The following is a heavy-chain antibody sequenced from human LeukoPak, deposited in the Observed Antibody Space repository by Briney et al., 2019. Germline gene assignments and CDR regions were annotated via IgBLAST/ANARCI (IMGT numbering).Heavy chain of an antibody. CDR1: GGSISSSIYF. CDR2: IYYSGST. Sequence: SETLSLTCTVSGGSISSSIYFWGWIRQPPGKGLEWIGSIYYSGSTNYNPSLKSRVTISVDTSKSQFSLKLSSVTAADTAVYYCARYLDYGGNSRVFQHWGQGTLVTVSS. J-gene: IGHJ1*01. D-gene: IGHD4-23*01. CDR3: ARYLDYGGNSRVFQH. V-gene: IGHV4-39*01.